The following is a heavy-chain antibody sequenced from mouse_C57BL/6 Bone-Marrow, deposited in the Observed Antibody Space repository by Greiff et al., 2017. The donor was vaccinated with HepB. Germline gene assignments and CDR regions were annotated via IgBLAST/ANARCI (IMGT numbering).Heavy chain of an antibody. Sequence: QVQLQQSGAELARPGASVKLSCKASGYTFTSYGISWVKQRTGQGLEWIGEIYPRSGNTYYNEKFKGKATLTSDKSSSTAYMELRSLTSEDSAVYFCARLVLRYLYAMDYWGQGTSVTVSS. J-gene: IGHJ4*01. D-gene: IGHD1-1*01. CDR1: GYTFTSYG. CDR2: IYPRSGNT. CDR3: ARLVLRYLYAMDY. V-gene: IGHV1-81*01.